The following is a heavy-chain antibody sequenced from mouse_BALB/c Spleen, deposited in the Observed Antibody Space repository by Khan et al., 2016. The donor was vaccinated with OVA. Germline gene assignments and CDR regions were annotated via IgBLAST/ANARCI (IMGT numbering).Heavy chain of an antibody. J-gene: IGHJ1*01. CDR2: INTYTGEP. V-gene: IGHV9-1*02. CDR1: GYTFTNYG. D-gene: IGHD4-1*02. Sequence: QIQLVQSGPELKKPGETVKISCKASGYTFTNYGMNWVKQAPGKGLKWMGWINTYTGEPTYADDFKGRFVFSLDTSASTAYLQISNLKSEDMTTDFCARSSSNCCTDDGGAGTTVTVSS. CDR3: ARSSSNCCTDD.